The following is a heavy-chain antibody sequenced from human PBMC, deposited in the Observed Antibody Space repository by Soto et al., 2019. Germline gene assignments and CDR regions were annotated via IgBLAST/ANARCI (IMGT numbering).Heavy chain of an antibody. CDR3: ARGWGVGVAGSAAFDM. D-gene: IGHD3-3*01. Sequence: QLHLVQSGAVVKKPGASVTVSCSASGYPVTAYYMHWVRQAPGRGLEWMGGINPATGAAKYTQTFQGRVTMTRDTSTSTVFMELSGLTSADTAVFYWARGWGVGVAGSAAFDMWGQGTLVTVSS. CDR1: GYPVTAYY. V-gene: IGHV1-2*02. CDR2: INPATGAA. J-gene: IGHJ3*02.